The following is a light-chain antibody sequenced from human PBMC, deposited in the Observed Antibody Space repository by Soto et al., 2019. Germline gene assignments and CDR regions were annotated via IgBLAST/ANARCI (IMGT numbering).Light chain of an antibody. J-gene: IGKJ4*01. CDR3: QQYGSSPLT. CDR1: QSVSKSY. V-gene: IGKV3-20*01. CDR2: GAS. Sequence: EIVLTQSPGTLSLSPGERVTLSCRASQSVSKSYLACYQRKPGQAPRLLIYGASSRATGIPDRFSGSGSGTDFTLTISRLEPEDLAMYYCQQYGSSPLTFDGGTKVEIK.